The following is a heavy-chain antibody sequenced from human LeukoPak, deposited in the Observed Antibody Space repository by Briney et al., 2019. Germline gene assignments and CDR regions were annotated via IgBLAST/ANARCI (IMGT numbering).Heavy chain of an antibody. CDR2: IYPGDSET. Sequence: GESLKISCKGSGYSFTSYWIGRGRQMPGKGLEWMGIIYPGDSETRYSPSFEGQVTISADKSISTAYLQWSSLKASDTAMYYCARHGTDYDFWSGYYNYYYYMDVWGKGTTVTVSS. CDR3: ARHGTDYDFWSGYYNYYYYMDV. V-gene: IGHV5-51*01. CDR1: GYSFTSYW. D-gene: IGHD3-3*01. J-gene: IGHJ6*03.